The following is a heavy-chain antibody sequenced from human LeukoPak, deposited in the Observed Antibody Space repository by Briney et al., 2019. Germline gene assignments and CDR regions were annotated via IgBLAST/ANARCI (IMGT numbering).Heavy chain of an antibody. CDR1: GGSLSDYY. D-gene: IGHD3-10*01. Sequence: PSETLSLTCAVYGGSLSDYYWSWIRQSPGKGLEWIGEISHRGRTYYNLSLKGRVTISIDTSKNQFSLKLSSVTAADTAVYYCARDSYYYGSGSYYKPWWFDPWGQGTLVTVSS. CDR2: ISHRGRT. CDR3: ARDSYYYGSGSYYKPWWFDP. V-gene: IGHV4-34*01. J-gene: IGHJ5*02.